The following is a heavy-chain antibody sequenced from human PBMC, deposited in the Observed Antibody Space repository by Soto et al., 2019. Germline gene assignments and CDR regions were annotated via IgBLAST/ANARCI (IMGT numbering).Heavy chain of an antibody. CDR3: ARCVVPAPRFDP. D-gene: IGHD2-2*01. CDR1: GGSMSSSSYY. Sequence: SQTLSLTCTVSGGSMSSSSYYWGWIRQPPGKGLEWIGSIYYSGSTYYNPSLKSRVTISVDTSKNQFSLKLSSVTAADTAVYYCARCVVPAPRFDPLGQGNLVTVSS. J-gene: IGHJ5*02. CDR2: IYYSGST. V-gene: IGHV4-39*01.